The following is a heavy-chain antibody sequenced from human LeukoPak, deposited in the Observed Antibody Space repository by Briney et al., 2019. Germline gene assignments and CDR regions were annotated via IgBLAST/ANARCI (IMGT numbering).Heavy chain of an antibody. CDR2: IKSKTDGGTT. D-gene: IGHD2-15*01. Sequence: PGGSLRLSCAASGFTFSSYEMNWVRQAPGKGLEWVGRIKSKTDGGTTDYAAPVKGRFTISRDDSKNTLYLQMNSLKTEDTAVYYCTRALGYCSGGTCYKTPDYWGQGTLVTVSS. CDR1: GFTFSSYE. V-gene: IGHV3-15*01. CDR3: TRALGYCSGGTCYKTPDY. J-gene: IGHJ4*02.